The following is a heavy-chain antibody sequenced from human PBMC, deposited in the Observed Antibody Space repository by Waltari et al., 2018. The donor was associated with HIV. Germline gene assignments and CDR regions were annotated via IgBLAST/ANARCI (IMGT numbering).Heavy chain of an antibody. Sequence: QVQLVESGGGVVQPGRSLRLSCAASGFTFSSDGMPWVRQAPGSVLCWVAVRWYDVSNKYYADSVKGRFTISRDNSKNTRYLQMNSLRAEDTAVYYCARGLETGIDAFDIWGQGTMVTVSS. D-gene: IGHD5-12*01. V-gene: IGHV3-33*01. CDR1: GFTFSSDG. CDR2: RWYDVSNK. J-gene: IGHJ3*02. CDR3: ARGLETGIDAFDI.